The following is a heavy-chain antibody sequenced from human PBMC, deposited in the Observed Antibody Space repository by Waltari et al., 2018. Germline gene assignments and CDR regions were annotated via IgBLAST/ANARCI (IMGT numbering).Heavy chain of an antibody. CDR2: FYNGDST. J-gene: IGHJ4*02. CDR3: AKGEEWPTVVRH. CDR1: GLSVSSNY. V-gene: IGHV3-53*01. Sequence: EVQLVESGGGLIQPGESLRLSCAASGLSVSSNYMSWVRQAPGKGLEWVPVFYNGDSTHYADSVEGRFTISRDNSKNTLYLQMNSLRGEDTAVYYCAKGEEWPTVVRHWGQGTLVTVSS. D-gene: IGHD3-3*01.